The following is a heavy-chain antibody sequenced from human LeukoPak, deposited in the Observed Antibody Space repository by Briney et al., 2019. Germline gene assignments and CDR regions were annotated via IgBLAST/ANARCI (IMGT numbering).Heavy chain of an antibody. CDR2: IWYDGSNK. D-gene: IGHD2-2*01. CDR3: ARDPSPYYYYGMDV. Sequence: GGSLGLSCAASGFTFTTYWMHWVRQAPGKGLEWVAVIWYDGSNKYYADSVKGRFTISRDNSKNTLYLQMNSLRAEDTAVYYCARDPSPYYYYGMDVWGQGTTVTVSS. CDR1: GFTFTTYW. V-gene: IGHV3-33*08. J-gene: IGHJ6*02.